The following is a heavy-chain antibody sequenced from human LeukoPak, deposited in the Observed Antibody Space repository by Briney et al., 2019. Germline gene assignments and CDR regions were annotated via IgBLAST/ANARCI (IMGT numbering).Heavy chain of an antibody. CDR3: AIGSGGDY. Sequence: GASVEVSCTVSGYTLTELSMHWVRQAPGKGLEWMGGFDPEDGETIYAQKFQGRVTMTEGTSTDTAYMELSSLRSEDTAVYYCAIGSGGDYWGQGTLVTVSS. J-gene: IGHJ4*02. CDR2: FDPEDGET. V-gene: IGHV1-24*01. CDR1: GYTLTELS. D-gene: IGHD6-19*01.